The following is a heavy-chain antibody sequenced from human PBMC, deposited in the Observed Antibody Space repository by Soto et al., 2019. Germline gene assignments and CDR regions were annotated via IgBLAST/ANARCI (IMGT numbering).Heavy chain of an antibody. V-gene: IGHV4-4*02. Sequence: QVQLQESGPGLVKPSGTLSLTCAVSGGSISSSNWWSWVRQPPGKGLEWIGEIYHSGSTNYHPSLKRRVTISVDKSKNQFSLKLSSVTAADAAVYYCAREAVAGDFDYWGQGTLVTVSS. D-gene: IGHD6-19*01. CDR1: GGSISSSNW. CDR2: IYHSGST. CDR3: AREAVAGDFDY. J-gene: IGHJ4*02.